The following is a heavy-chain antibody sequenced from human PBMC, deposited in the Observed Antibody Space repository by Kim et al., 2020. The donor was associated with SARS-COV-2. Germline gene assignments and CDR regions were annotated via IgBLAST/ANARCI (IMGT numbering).Heavy chain of an antibody. CDR2: VFYSGST. Sequence: SETLSLTCSLPGGSIDRYYWSWIRQPPGRGLEWIGNVFYSGSTNYNPSLKSRLTISVDTSKNQFSLRLSSVTAADTAVYYCARAGYYDLSGYFFDYWGQG. J-gene: IGHJ4*02. V-gene: IGHV4-59*13. CDR3: ARAGYYDLSGYFFDY. CDR1: GGSIDRYY. D-gene: IGHD3-22*01.